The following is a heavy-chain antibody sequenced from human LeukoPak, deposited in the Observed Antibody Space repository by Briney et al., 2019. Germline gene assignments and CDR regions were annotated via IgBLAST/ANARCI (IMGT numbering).Heavy chain of an antibody. D-gene: IGHD3-3*01. J-gene: IGHJ6*02. V-gene: IGHV3-53*01. CDR1: GFTFSSYA. Sequence: GGSLRLSCAASGFTFSSYAMSWVRHAPGKGREWGSVIYSGCRTYYADSVKGRFNISRDNSKNTLYLQMNSMRAEDTAVYYCARDTGPFTYYDFWSGPYGMDVWGQGTTVTVSS. CDR3: ARDTGPFTYYDFWSGPYGMDV. CDR2: IYSGCRT.